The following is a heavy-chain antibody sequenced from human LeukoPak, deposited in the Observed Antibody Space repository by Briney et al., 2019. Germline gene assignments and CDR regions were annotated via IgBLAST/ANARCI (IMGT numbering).Heavy chain of an antibody. CDR1: GGSFSGYH. D-gene: IGHD1-1*01. V-gene: IGHV4-34*01. Sequence: PSETLSLTCALYGGSFSGYHWSWIRQPPGKGLKWIGEINHSGSTNYNPSLKSRVTISVDTSKNQFSLKLSSVTAADTAVYYCARHPERYYYYYMDVWGKGTTVTVFS. J-gene: IGHJ6*03. CDR3: ARHPERYYYYYMDV. CDR2: INHSGST.